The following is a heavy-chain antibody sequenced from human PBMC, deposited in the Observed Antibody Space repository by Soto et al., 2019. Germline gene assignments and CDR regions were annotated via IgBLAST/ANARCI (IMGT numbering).Heavy chain of an antibody. J-gene: IGHJ3*02. CDR3: ARGGSSTSQHGDDAFDI. Sequence: QVQLVESGGGVVQPGRSLRLSCAASGFTFSSYAMHWVRQAPGKGLEWVAVISYDGSNKYYADSVKGRFTISRDNSKNTLYLQMNSLRAEDTAVYYRARGGSSTSQHGDDAFDIWGQGTMVTVSS. CDR1: GFTFSSYA. V-gene: IGHV3-30-3*01. CDR2: ISYDGSNK. D-gene: IGHD2-2*01.